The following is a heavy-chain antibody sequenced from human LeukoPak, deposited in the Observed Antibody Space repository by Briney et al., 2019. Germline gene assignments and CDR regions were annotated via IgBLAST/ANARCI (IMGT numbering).Heavy chain of an antibody. CDR2: IWYDGSNK. Sequence: PGRSLRLSCAASGFTFSSYGMHWVRQAPGKGLEWVAVIWYDGSNKYYADSVKGRFTISRDNSKNTLYLQMNSLRAEDTAVYYCARARVVGAMISYGMDVWGQGTTATVSS. D-gene: IGHD1-26*01. V-gene: IGHV3-33*01. CDR1: GFTFSSYG. CDR3: ARARVVGAMISYGMDV. J-gene: IGHJ6*02.